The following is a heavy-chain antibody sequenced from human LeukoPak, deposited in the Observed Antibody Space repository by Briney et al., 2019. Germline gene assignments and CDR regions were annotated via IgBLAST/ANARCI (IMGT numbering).Heavy chain of an antibody. CDR3: ARDQSRLYCSGSTCPPGY. D-gene: IGHD2-15*01. CDR2: INAGNGNT. J-gene: IGHJ4*02. CDR1: GYTFTSYA. V-gene: IGHV1-3*01. Sequence: ASVKVSCKASGYTFTSYAMHWVRQAPGQRLEWMGWINAGNGNTKYSQKFQGRVTITRDTSASTAYMELSSLRSADTAVYYCARDQSRLYCSGSTCPPGYWGQGTLVTVSS.